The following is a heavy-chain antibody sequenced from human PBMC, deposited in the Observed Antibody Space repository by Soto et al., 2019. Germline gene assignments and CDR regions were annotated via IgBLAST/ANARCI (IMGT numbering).Heavy chain of an antibody. CDR2: ISSASSTI. D-gene: IGHD3-3*01. CDR1: GFTFSSYS. V-gene: IGHV3-48*02. J-gene: IGHJ6*02. CDR3: ARELQIFGVVIRYYYAMDV. Sequence: VQLVESGGGLVQPGGSLRLSCAASGFTFSSYSMNWVRQPPGKGLGWVSFISSASSTIYYADSVKGRFTISTDNGKNSLYLQMNGLRDEDTAVYYCARELQIFGVVIRYYYAMDVWGQGATVTVSS.